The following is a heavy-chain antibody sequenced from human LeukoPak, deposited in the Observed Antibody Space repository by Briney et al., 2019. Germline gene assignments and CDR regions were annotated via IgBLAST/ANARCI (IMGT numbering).Heavy chain of an antibody. V-gene: IGHV3-66*01. CDR2: IYSGGST. CDR1: GFTFSSYG. J-gene: IGHJ4*02. D-gene: IGHD1-26*01. Sequence: QTGGSLRLSCAASGFTFSSYGMHWVRQAPGKGLEWVSVIYSGGSTYYADSVKGRFTISRDNSKNTLYLQMNSLRAEDTAVYYCARESLTVGTFDYWGQGTLVTVSS. CDR3: ARESLTVGTFDY.